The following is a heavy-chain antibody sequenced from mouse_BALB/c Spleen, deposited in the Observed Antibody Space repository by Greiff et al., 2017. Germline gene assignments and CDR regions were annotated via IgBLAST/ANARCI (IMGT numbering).Heavy chain of an antibody. CDR1: GFTFTDYY. V-gene: IGHV7-3*02. Sequence: DVMLVESGGGLVQPGGSLRLSCATSGFTFTDYYMSWVRQPPGKALEWLGFIRNKANGYTTEYSASVKGRFTISRDNSQSILYLQMNTLRAEDSATYYCARGELGRGYAMDYWGQGTSVTVSS. J-gene: IGHJ4*01. CDR3: ARGELGRGYAMDY. D-gene: IGHD4-1*01. CDR2: IRNKANGYTT.